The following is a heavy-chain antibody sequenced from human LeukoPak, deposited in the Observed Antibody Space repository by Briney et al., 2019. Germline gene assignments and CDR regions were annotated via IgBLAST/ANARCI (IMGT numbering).Heavy chain of an antibody. CDR2: IYSGGST. D-gene: IGHD1-26*01. CDR3: ARDGLVGPFSY. Sequence: PGGSLRLSCAASGLAVSSNYMSWVRQAPGKGLEWVSVIYSGGSTYYADSVKDRFTISRDNSKNTLYLQMNSLRAEDTAVYYCARDGLVGPFSYWGQGTLVTVSS. J-gene: IGHJ4*02. CDR1: GLAVSSNY. V-gene: IGHV3-66*01.